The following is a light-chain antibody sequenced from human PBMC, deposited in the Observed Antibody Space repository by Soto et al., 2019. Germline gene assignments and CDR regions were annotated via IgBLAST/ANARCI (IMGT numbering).Light chain of an antibody. J-gene: IGLJ2*01. CDR1: SSNIGSNT. V-gene: IGLV1-44*01. Sequence: QSVLTQPPSASGTPGQRVTISRSGTSSNIGSNTVSWYQQLPGTAPKLLISNDNQRPSGVPDRFSGSKSGTSASLAISGLQSEDEADYYCAAWDDSLNGVVFGGGTKVTVL. CDR3: AAWDDSLNGVV. CDR2: NDN.